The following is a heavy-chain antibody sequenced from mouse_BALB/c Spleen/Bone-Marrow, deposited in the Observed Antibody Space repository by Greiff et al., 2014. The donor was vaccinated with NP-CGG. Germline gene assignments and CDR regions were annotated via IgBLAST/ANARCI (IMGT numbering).Heavy chain of an antibody. V-gene: IGHV14-3*02. J-gene: IGHJ3*01. Sequence: EVKLVESGAELVKPGASVKLSCTASGFNIKDTYMHWVKQRPEQGLEWIGRIDPANGNTKYDPKFQGKATITADTSSNTAYLQLSSLPSEDTAVYYCTPYYGTRFPYRGQGPLVTVPA. CDR3: TPYYGTRFPY. D-gene: IGHD2-10*01. CDR2: IDPANGNT. CDR1: GFNIKDTY.